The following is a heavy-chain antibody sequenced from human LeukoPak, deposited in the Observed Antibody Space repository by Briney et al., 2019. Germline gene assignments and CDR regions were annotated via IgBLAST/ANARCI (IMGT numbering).Heavy chain of an antibody. CDR3: AKSSADSFLDYYYYGMDV. J-gene: IGHJ6*02. D-gene: IGHD3-22*01. V-gene: IGHV3-23*01. CDR1: GFTFSSYA. CDR2: ISGSAINT. Sequence: GGSMRLSCAASGFTFSSYAMSWVRQAPGKGLEWVSTISGSAINTYYADSVKGRFTISRDNSKNTLYLQMNSLRAEDTAVYYCAKSSADSFLDYYYYGMDVWGQGTTVTVSS.